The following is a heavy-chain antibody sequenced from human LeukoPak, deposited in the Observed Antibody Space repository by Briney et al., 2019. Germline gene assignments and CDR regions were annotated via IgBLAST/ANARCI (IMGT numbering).Heavy chain of an antibody. CDR1: GGSISSYY. Sequence: SETLSLTCTVSGGSISSYYWSWIRQPPGKGLEWIGYIYYSGSTNYNLSLKSRVTISVDTSKNQFSLKLSSVTAADTAVYYCARTSRGYWYDYWGQGTLVTVSS. J-gene: IGHJ4*02. D-gene: IGHD6-13*01. CDR3: ARTSRGYWYDY. V-gene: IGHV4-59*01. CDR2: IYYSGST.